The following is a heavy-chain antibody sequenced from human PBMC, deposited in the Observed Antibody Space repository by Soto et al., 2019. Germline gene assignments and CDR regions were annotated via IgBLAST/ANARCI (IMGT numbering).Heavy chain of an antibody. CDR2: ISYDGSNK. CDR1: GFTFSSYA. Sequence: GGSLRLSCAASGFTFSSYAMHWVRQAPGKGLEWVAVISYDGSNKYYADSVKGRFTISRDNSKNTLYLQMNSLRAEDTAVYYCARGAYCGGDCSENPYYYYGMDVWGQGTTVTVSS. CDR3: ARGAYCGGDCSENPYYYYGMDV. V-gene: IGHV3-30-3*01. D-gene: IGHD2-21*02. J-gene: IGHJ6*02.